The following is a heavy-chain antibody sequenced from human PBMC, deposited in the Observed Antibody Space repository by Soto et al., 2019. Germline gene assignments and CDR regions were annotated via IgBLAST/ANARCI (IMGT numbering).Heavy chain of an antibody. Sequence: QMPGKGLEWMGIIYPGDSDTRYSPSFQGQVTISADKSISTAYLQWSSLKASDTAIYYCARHAGYVAFDIWGQGTMVTVSS. CDR3: ARHAGYVAFDI. CDR2: IYPGDSDT. D-gene: IGHD5-18*01. V-gene: IGHV5-51*01. J-gene: IGHJ3*02.